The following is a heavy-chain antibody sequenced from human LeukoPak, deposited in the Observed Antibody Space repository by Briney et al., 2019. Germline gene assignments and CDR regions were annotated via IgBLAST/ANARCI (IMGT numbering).Heavy chain of an antibody. Sequence: SVKVSCKASGGTFSSYAIGWVRQAPGQGLEWMGGIIPIFGTANYAQKFQGRVTITADESTSTAYMELSSLRSEDTAVYYCARDRLVGSGIDFDYWGQGTLVTVSS. J-gene: IGHJ4*02. CDR3: ARDRLVGSGIDFDY. CDR2: IIPIFGTA. V-gene: IGHV1-69*13. CDR1: GGTFSSYA. D-gene: IGHD1-26*01.